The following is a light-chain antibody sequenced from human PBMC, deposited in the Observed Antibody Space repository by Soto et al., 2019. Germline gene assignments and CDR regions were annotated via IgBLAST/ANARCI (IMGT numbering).Light chain of an antibody. CDR3: SSYAGINNLGV. Sequence: QSALTQPASVSGSPGQSINISCTGTSSDVGGYNYVSWYQQHPGKAPKFMIYEVSNRPSGVPDRFSGSKSGNTASLTVSGLQAEDEADYYCSSYAGINNLGVFGTGTKLTV. J-gene: IGLJ1*01. CDR1: SSDVGGYNY. CDR2: EVS. V-gene: IGLV2-8*01.